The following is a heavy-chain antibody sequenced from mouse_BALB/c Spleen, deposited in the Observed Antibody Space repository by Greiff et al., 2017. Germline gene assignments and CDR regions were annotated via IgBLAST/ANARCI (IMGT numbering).Heavy chain of an antibody. J-gene: IGHJ3*01. CDR1: GYAFTNYL. CDR2: INPGSGGT. V-gene: IGHV1-54*01. D-gene: IGHD1-1*01. CDR3: AREVENYYGSAY. Sequence: QVQLQQSGAELVRPGTSVKVSCKASGYAFTNYLIEWVKQRPGQGLEWIGVINPGSGGTNYNEKFKGKATLTADKSSSTAYMQLSSLTSDDSAVYFCAREVENYYGSAYWGQGTLVTVSA.